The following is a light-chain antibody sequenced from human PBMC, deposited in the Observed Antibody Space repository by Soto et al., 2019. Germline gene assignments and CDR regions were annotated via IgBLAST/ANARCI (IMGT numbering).Light chain of an antibody. CDR2: NNN. V-gene: IGLV1-44*01. J-gene: IGLJ2*01. CDR1: SSNIGSNT. Sequence: QSVLTQPPSASGTPGQRVTISCSGSSSNIGSNTVNWYQQLPGTAPKLLIYNNNQWPSGVPDRFSGSKSGTSASLAISGLQSEDEADYYCAAWDDSLNGVVFGGGTKLPS. CDR3: AAWDDSLNGVV.